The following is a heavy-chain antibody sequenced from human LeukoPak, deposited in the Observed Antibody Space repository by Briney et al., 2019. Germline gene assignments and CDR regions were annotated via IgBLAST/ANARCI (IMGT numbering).Heavy chain of an antibody. J-gene: IGHJ4*02. CDR3: AKDYNWNYRTSYFDY. CDR1: GFTFSGYW. V-gene: IGHV3-74*01. D-gene: IGHD1-7*01. CDR2: INSDGSST. Sequence: GGSLRLSCAASGFTFSGYWMHWVRQAPGKGLVWVSRINSDGSSTSYADSVKGRFTISRDNSKNTLYLQMNSLRAEDTAVYYCAKDYNWNYRTSYFDYWGQGTLVTVSS.